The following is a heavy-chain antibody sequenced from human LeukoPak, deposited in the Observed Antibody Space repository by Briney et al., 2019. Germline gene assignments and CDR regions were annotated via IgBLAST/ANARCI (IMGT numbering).Heavy chain of an antibody. Sequence: GGSLRLSCAASRFTFSSYAMSWVRQAPGKGLEWVSSIEASGGATYYADSVNGRFTISRDNSKNTFYLQLNNLRADDTAVYFCAKGSGSGWYGWFAPWGQGALVTVSA. D-gene: IGHD6-19*01. J-gene: IGHJ5*02. CDR3: AKGSGSGWYGWFAP. V-gene: IGHV3-23*01. CDR1: RFTFSSYA. CDR2: IEASGGAT.